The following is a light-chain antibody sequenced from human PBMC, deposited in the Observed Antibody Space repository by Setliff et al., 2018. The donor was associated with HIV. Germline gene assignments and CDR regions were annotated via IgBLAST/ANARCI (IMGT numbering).Light chain of an antibody. Sequence: QPASVXGSPGQSITISCTGTSSDVGGHSYVSWYQQHPGKAPKLIIYEVRNRPSGVSNRFSGSKSGTTGSLNISGLQAEDEADYYCSSXXXTNXXXFGTGTKVTVL. CDR3: SSXXXTNXXX. V-gene: IGLV2-14*01. CDR1: SSDVGGHSY. CDR2: EVR. J-gene: IGLJ1*01.